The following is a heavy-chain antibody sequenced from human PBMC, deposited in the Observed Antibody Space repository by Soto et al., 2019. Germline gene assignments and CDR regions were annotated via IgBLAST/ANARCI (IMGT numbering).Heavy chain of an antibody. V-gene: IGHV4-34*01. Sequence: SETLSLTCAVYGGSFSGYYWSWIRQPPGKGLEWIGEINHSGSTNYNPSLKSRVTISVDTSKNQFSLKLSSVTAADTAVYYCARKVAWITAQGYYYYYMDVWGKGTTVTAP. CDR1: GGSFSGYY. CDR3: ARKVAWITAQGYYYYYMDV. D-gene: IGHD5-12*01. CDR2: INHSGST. J-gene: IGHJ6*03.